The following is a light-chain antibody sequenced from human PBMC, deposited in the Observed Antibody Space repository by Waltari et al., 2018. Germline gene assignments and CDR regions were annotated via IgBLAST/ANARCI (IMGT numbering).Light chain of an antibody. J-gene: IGLJ3*02. V-gene: IGLV1-44*01. CDR3: AAWDDSLNGPV. CDR1: SSNIGSNT. Sequence: QSVLTQPPSASGTPGQRVTISCSGSSSNIGSNTVNCYQQLPGTAPKLLIYSNNQRPSGFPDRFSGSKSGTSASLAISGLQSEDEADYYCAAWDDSLNGPVFGGGTKLTVL. CDR2: SNN.